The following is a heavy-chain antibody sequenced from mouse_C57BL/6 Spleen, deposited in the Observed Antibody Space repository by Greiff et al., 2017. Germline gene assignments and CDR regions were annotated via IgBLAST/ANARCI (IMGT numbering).Heavy chain of an antibody. D-gene: IGHD1-1*01. CDR1: GYTFTSYW. J-gene: IGHJ3*01. V-gene: IGHV1-64*01. CDR3: ARREGGYYYGSSYWFAY. Sequence: VQLQQPGAELVKPGASVKLSCKASGYTFTSYWMHWVKQRPGQGLEWIGMIHPNSGSTNYNEKFKSKATLTVDKSSSTAYMQLSSLTSEDSAVYYCARREGGYYYGSSYWFAYWGQGTLVTVSA. CDR2: IHPNSGST.